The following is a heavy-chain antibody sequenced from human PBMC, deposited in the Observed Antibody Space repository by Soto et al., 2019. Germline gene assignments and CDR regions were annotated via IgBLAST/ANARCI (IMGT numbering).Heavy chain of an antibody. V-gene: IGHV1-24*01. J-gene: IGHJ5*02. D-gene: IGHD3-3*01. Sequence: GASVKVSGKVSGYTLTELSMHWVRQAPGRGLEWMGGFDPEDGETIYAQKFQGRVTMTEDTSTDTAYMELSSLRSEDTAVYYCATDSYDFWSGYPQTQKTYHNWFDPWGQGTLVTVSS. CDR1: GYTLTELS. CDR2: FDPEDGET. CDR3: ATDSYDFWSGYPQTQKTYHNWFDP.